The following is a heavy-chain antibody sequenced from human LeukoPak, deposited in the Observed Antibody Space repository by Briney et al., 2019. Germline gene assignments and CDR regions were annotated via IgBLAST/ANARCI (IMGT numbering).Heavy chain of an antibody. CDR1: GFTFSSYG. CDR2: ISSSSSTI. Sequence: GRSLRLSCAASGFTFSSYGMHWVRQAPGKGLEWVSYISSSSSTIYYADSVKGRFTISRDNAKNSLYLQMNSLRDEDTAVYYCARGGWMYYDFWSGYYPLLDYWGQGTLVTVSS. V-gene: IGHV3-48*02. D-gene: IGHD3-3*01. CDR3: ARGGWMYYDFWSGYYPLLDY. J-gene: IGHJ4*02.